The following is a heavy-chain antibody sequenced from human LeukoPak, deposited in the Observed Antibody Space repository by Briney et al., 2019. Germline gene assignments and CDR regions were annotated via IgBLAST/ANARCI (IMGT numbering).Heavy chain of an antibody. CDR3: AKGSYDILTGYYNPEFDY. CDR2: ISGSGGST. Sequence: GGSLRLSCAASGFTFSSYAMSWVRQAPGKGLEWVSAISGSGGSTYYADSVKGRFTISRDNSKNTLYLQMNSLRAEDTAVYYCAKGSYDILTGYYNPEFDYWGQGILVTVSS. CDR1: GFTFSSYA. J-gene: IGHJ4*02. V-gene: IGHV3-23*01. D-gene: IGHD3-9*01.